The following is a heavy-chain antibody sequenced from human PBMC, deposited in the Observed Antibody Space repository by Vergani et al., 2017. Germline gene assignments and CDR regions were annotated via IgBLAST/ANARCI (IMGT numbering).Heavy chain of an antibody. CDR2: INPNSGGT. J-gene: IGHJ4*02. Sequence: QVQLVQSGAEVKKPGSSVKVSCKASGGTFSSYAISWVRQAPGQGLEWMGRINPNSGGTNYAQKFQGRVTMTRDTSISTAYMELSRLRSDDTAVYYCARAFSITPGYWGQGTLVTVSS. D-gene: IGHD3-10*01. CDR3: ARAFSITPGY. CDR1: GGTFSSYA. V-gene: IGHV1-2*06.